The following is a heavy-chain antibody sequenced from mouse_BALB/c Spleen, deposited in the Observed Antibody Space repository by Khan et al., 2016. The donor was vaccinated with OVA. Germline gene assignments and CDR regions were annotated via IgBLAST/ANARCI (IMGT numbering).Heavy chain of an antibody. Sequence: EVKLEVSGPGLVKPSQSLSLTCTVTGYSITSGYGWNWIRQFPGNKLEWMCYISYSGSTDYNPSLKNRTSLTRDTSKNQVFLQLNTVTTEDTATYYSARTARIKYWGQGTTLTVSS. CDR1: GYSITSGYG. V-gene: IGHV3-2*02. D-gene: IGHD1-2*01. CDR2: ISYSGST. J-gene: IGHJ2*01. CDR3: ARTARIKY.